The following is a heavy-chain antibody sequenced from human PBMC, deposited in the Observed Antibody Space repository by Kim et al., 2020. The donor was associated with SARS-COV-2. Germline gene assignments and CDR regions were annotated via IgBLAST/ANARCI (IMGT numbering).Heavy chain of an antibody. J-gene: IGHJ3*01. V-gene: IGHV4-39*01. CDR3: ARRNSGWNDAFDV. Sequence: YSPPLKSRLTISVDPSKKRFSLKRSSVSAADTAMYYCARRNSGWNDAFDVWGQGTMVTVSS. D-gene: IGHD6-19*01.